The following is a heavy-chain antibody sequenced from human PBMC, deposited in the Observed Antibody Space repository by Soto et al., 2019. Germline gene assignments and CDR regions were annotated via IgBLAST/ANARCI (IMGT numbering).Heavy chain of an antibody. CDR3: ARGYYDILTGYSPLSY. Sequence: SETMSLTCAVYGGCFSGYYWTWFRQPPGKGLEWIGEINHSGSTNYKPSLKSRVTISVDTSKNPFSLKLSSVTAADTAVYYCARGYYDILTGYSPLSYWGKGTLVTVSS. CDR2: INHSGST. V-gene: IGHV4-34*01. J-gene: IGHJ4*02. D-gene: IGHD3-9*01. CDR1: GGCFSGYY.